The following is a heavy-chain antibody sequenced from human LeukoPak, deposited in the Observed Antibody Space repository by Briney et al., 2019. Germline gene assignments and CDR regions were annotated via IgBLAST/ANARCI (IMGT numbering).Heavy chain of an antibody. V-gene: IGHV1-46*01. CDR1: GYTFTGYY. CDR2: INPSGGST. Sequence: ASVKVSCKASGYTFTGYYMHWVRQAPGQGLEWMGIINPSGGSTSYAQKFQGRVTMTRDMSTSTVYMELSSLRSEDTAVYYCARWKYYYDSSGYYPTRAPFDPWGQGTLVTVSS. CDR3: ARWKYYYDSSGYYPTRAPFDP. D-gene: IGHD3-22*01. J-gene: IGHJ5*02.